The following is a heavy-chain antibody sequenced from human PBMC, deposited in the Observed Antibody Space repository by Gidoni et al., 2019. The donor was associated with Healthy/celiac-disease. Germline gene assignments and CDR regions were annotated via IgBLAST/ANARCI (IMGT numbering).Heavy chain of an antibody. Sequence: KPSETLSLTCAVYGGSFSGYYWSWIRQPPGKGLEWIGEINHSGSTNYNPSLKSRVTISVDTSKNQFSLKLSSVTAADTAVYYCARLHRVMYYYYGMDVWGQGTTVTVSS. CDR1: GGSFSGYY. D-gene: IGHD2-8*01. V-gene: IGHV4-34*01. J-gene: IGHJ6*02. CDR3: ARLHRVMYYYYGMDV. CDR2: INHSGST.